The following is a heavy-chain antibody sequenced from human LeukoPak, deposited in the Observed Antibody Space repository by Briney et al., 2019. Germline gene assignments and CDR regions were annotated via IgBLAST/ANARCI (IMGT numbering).Heavy chain of an antibody. CDR2: IIPIFGTA. D-gene: IGHD6-25*01. CDR1: RDTFRSDA. J-gene: IGHJ6*04. V-gene: IGHV1-69*13. Sequence: SVKVSCKASRDTFRSDASSWGRQTPGQRLEWMGAIIPIFGTANYGQKFQGRVTITADESTSTAYMELSSLRSEDTAVYYCASQPQRRWYYYGMDVWGKGTTVTVSS. CDR3: ASQPQRRWYYYGMDV.